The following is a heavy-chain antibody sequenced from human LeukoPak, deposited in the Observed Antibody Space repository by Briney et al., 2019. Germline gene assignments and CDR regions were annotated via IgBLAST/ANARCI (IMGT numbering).Heavy chain of an antibody. CDR3: ARDVRIAVAGPPDFDY. V-gene: IGHV3-21*01. D-gene: IGHD6-19*01. J-gene: IGHJ4*02. CDR1: GFTFSSYS. Sequence: GGSLRLSCAASGFTFSSYSMNWVRQAPGKGLEWVSSISSSSSYIYYADSVKGRFTISRDNAKNSLYLQMNSLRAEDTAVYYCARDVRIAVAGPPDFDYWGQGTLVTVSS. CDR2: ISSSSSYI.